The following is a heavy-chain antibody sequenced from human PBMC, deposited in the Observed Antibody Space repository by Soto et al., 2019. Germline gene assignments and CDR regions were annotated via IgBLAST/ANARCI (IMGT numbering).Heavy chain of an antibody. CDR3: ARWSSSWSLFDY. V-gene: IGHV4-59*01. J-gene: IGHJ4*02. CDR1: GGSISSYY. CDR2: IYYSGST. D-gene: IGHD6-13*01. Sequence: LSLTCTVSGGSISSYYWSWIRQPPGKGLEWIGYIYYSGSTNYNPSLKSRVTISVDTSKNQFSLKLSSVTAADTAVYYCARWSSSWSLFDYWGQGTLVTVSS.